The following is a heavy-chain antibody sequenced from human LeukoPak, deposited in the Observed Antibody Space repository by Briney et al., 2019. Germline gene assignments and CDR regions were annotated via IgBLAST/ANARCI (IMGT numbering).Heavy chain of an antibody. CDR1: SGSIISGGYY. D-gene: IGHD4-11*01. Sequence: PSQTLSLTCTVSSGSIISGGYYWNWIRQHPGKGLEWIGYIYYSGSTFYNPSLKSRVTMSVDTSKNQFSLKLSSVTAADTAVYYCARAPKGMTTVRYYYYYYMDVWGKGTTVTVSS. V-gene: IGHV4-31*03. J-gene: IGHJ6*03. CDR2: IYYSGST. CDR3: ARAPKGMTTVRYYYYYYMDV.